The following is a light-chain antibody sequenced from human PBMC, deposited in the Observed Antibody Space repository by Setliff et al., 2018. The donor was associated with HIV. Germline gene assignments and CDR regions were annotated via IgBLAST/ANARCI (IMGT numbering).Light chain of an antibody. J-gene: IGLJ1*01. CDR2: SDN. CDR3: ATWDDSLNGRV. V-gene: IGLV1-44*01. Sequence: QSVLTQTPSASGTPGQGVTISCSGGSSNIGANTVNWYQQLPGTAPKLLMYSDNQRPSGVPDRFSGSKSGTSAYLAISGLQSEDEADYYCATWDDSLNGRVFGTGTRSPS. CDR1: SSNIGANT.